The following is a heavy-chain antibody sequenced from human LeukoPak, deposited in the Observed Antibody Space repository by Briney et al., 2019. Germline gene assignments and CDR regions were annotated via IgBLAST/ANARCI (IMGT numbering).Heavy chain of an antibody. CDR2: ISGSGGST. J-gene: IGHJ6*02. CDR1: GFTFSSYA. Sequence: GGSLRLSCAASGFTFSSYAMSWVRQAPGKGLEWVSAISGSGGSTYYADSVKGRLTISRDNSKNTLYLQMNSLRAEDTAVYYSVFDWLLKWDVWGQGTTVTVSS. CDR3: VFDWLLKWDV. D-gene: IGHD3-9*01. V-gene: IGHV3-23*01.